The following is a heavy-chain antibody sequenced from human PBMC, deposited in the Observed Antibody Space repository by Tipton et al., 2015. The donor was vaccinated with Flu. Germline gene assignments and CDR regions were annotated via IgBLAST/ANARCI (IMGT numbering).Heavy chain of an antibody. Sequence: TLSLTCTVSGVSFSSSYYYWGWIRQPPGKGLEWIGNIYNSGSTYYNPSLKSRVTISIDTSKNQFSLKLTSVTAADTAVYYCARHSQILPYRAQGYFDFWGQGTLVAVSS. CDR3: ARHSQILPYRAQGYFDF. CDR1: GVSFSSSYYY. D-gene: IGHD1-26*01. V-gene: IGHV4-39*01. J-gene: IGHJ4*02. CDR2: IYNSGST.